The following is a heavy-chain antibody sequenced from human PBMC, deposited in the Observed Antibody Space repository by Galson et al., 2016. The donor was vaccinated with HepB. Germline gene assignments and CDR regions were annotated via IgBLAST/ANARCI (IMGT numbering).Heavy chain of an antibody. Sequence: QSGAEVKKPGESLRISCKGSGYSFTTYWISWVRQVPGKGLEWMGRIDPSDSYTKYSPSFQGHVTISTDRSISTAYLQRSSLKASDTAMYYCARDPGYCSPSGCPRGPRWGQGTLVTVSS. CDR1: GYSFTTYW. V-gene: IGHV5-10-1*01. CDR3: ARDPGYCSPSGCPRGPR. J-gene: IGHJ4*02. D-gene: IGHD2-15*01. CDR2: IDPSDSYT.